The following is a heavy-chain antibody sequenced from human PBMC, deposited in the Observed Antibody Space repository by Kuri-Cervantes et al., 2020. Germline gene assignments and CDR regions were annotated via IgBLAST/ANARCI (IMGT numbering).Heavy chain of an antibody. D-gene: IGHD3-3*01. V-gene: IGHV4-4*07. CDR2: TYTSGST. J-gene: IGHJ4*02. CDR1: GGSISSYY. CDR3: ARSDFWSGYRFDY. Sequence: LRLSCTVAGGSISSYYWSWIRLPAGKGLEWIGRTYTSGSTNYNTSLKSRVTMSVDTSKNQFSLKLSAVTAADTAVYYCARSDFWSGYRFDYWGQGTMVTVSS.